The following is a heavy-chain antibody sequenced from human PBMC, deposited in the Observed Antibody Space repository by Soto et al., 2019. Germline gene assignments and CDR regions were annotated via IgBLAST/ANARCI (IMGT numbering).Heavy chain of an antibody. CDR2: IRPDNGNR. J-gene: IGHJ4*02. Sequence: ASVKISCKTSGYTFSTSGISWVRQAPGQGLEWVGWIRPDNGNRKSAQKFQGRVITTEDTSTDFAYMELTSLTSDDTAVYYCATLYDSSCFHRGYLFDSWGQGTLVTVSA. CDR1: GYTFSTSG. D-gene: IGHD3-22*01. V-gene: IGHV1-18*01. CDR3: ATLYDSSCFHRGYLFDS.